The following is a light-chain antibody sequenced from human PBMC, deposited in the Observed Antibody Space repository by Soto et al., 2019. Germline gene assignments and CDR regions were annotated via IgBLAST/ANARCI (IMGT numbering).Light chain of an antibody. J-gene: IGKJ4*01. CDR1: QSISGW. CDR3: QRYNNWPLT. Sequence: DIQMTQSPPTLSASVGDRVTLTCRASQSISGWLAWYQQKPGKAPKLLIYDASTLESGVPSRFSGSGSGTDFTLTINSLQSEDFAVYYCQRYNNWPLTFGGGTKVDIK. CDR2: DAS. V-gene: IGKV1-5*01.